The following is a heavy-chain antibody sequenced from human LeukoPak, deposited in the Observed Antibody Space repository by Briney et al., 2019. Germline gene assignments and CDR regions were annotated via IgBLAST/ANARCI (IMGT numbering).Heavy chain of an antibody. CDR1: GFTFSTYT. Sequence: GGSLRLSCAASGFTFSTYTMNWVRQAPGKGLEWVSSISISSSSSYIYYADSVKGRFTISRDNAKNSLYLQMNSLRAEDTAVYYCARDESPYYYDNSLRGGWWGQGTLVSVSS. V-gene: IGHV3-21*01. CDR2: ISISSSSSYI. CDR3: ARDESPYYYDNSLRGGW. J-gene: IGHJ4*02. D-gene: IGHD3-22*01.